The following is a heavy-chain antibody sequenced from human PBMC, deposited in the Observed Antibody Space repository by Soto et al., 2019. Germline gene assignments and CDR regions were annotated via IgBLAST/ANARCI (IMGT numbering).Heavy chain of an antibody. CDR1: SGSISSSNW. CDR2: IYHSGST. V-gene: IGHV4-4*02. CDR3: AIVDRLRPFRYYTDV. D-gene: IGHD4-17*01. J-gene: IGHJ6*03. Sequence: SETLSLTCAVSSGSISSSNWWSWVRQPPGKGLEWIGEIYHSGSTNYNPSLKSRVTISVDKSKNQFSLKLSSVTAADTAVYYCAIVDRLRPFRYYTDVRCKGTMVTVSS.